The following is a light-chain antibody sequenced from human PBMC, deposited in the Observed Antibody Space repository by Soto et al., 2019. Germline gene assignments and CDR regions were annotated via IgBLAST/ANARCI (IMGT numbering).Light chain of an antibody. V-gene: IGLV2-8*01. CDR3: TSYSGSLPVV. J-gene: IGLJ2*01. CDR1: SSDVGGYNY. CDR2: EVS. Sequence: QSVLAQPPSASGSPGQSVTISCTGTSSDVGGYNYVSWYQHHPGKAPRLMVYEVSKRPSGVPDRFSGSKSGNTASLTVSGLQTEYEADYYCTSYSGSLPVVFGGGNKVTVL.